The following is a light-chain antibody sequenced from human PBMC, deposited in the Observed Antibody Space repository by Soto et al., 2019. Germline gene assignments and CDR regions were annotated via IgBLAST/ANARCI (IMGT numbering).Light chain of an antibody. J-gene: IGKJ3*01. CDR1: QTGTSKR. CDR3: QPYASYPTGFA. Sequence: EMVLTQSPGTLSLSQGERATFSCRASQTGTSKRLAWYQQQPGQAPRLLIYGASRRATSIPDRFSGSGSGKDFALTISRLEPEVFTVYYYQPYASYPTGFAFGPGT. CDR2: GAS. V-gene: IGKV3-20*01.